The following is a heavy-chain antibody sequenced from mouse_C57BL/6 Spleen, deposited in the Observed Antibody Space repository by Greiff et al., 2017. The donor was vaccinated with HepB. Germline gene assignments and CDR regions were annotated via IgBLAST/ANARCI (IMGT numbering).Heavy chain of an antibody. CDR1: GYSITSGYY. CDR2: ISYDGSN. CDR3: ARDPLTGTIDY. J-gene: IGHJ2*01. V-gene: IGHV3-6*01. D-gene: IGHD4-1*01. Sequence: ESGPGLVKPSQSLSLTCSVTGYSITSGYYWNWIRQFPGNKLEWMGYISYDGSNNYNPSLKNRISITRDTSKNQFFLKLNSVTTEDTATYYCARDPLTGTIDYWGQGTTLTVSS.